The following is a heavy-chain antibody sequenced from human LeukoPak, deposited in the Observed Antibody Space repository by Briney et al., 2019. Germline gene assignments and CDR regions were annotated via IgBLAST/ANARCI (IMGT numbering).Heavy chain of an antibody. CDR1: GFTFSSYW. CDR3: ARDTGGGYSCYDC. CDR2: IKQDGSEK. V-gene: IGHV3-7*01. D-gene: IGHD5-18*01. Sequence: AGGSLRHSCAASGFTFSSYWMTWIRQAPGKGLEWVANIKQDGSEKYYVDSVKGRFTISRDNAKNSLYLQMNSLGAEDTAVYYCARDTGGGYSCYDCWGQGTLVTVSS. J-gene: IGHJ4*02.